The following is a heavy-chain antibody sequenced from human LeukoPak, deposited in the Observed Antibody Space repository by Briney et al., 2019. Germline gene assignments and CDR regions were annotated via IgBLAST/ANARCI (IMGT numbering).Heavy chain of an antibody. V-gene: IGHV1-2*02. Sequence: ASVKVSCKASGYTFTGYYMHWVRQAPGQGLEWMGWINPNSGGTNYAQKFQGRVTMTTDTSTSTAYMDLRSLRSDDTAIYYCTRDHCSGDNCPSFDYWGQGTLVTVSS. CDR2: INPNSGGT. D-gene: IGHD2-15*01. J-gene: IGHJ4*02. CDR3: TRDHCSGDNCPSFDY. CDR1: GYTFTGYY.